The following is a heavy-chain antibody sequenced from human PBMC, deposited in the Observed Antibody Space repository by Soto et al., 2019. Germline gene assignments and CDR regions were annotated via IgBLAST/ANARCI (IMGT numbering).Heavy chain of an antibody. CDR2: IYYSVST. CDR3: ARDLGGWPDY. Sequence: SETLSLTCTVSGGSISSYYWSWIRQPPGKGLEWIGYIYYSVSTNYNPSLKSRVTISVDTSKNQFSLKLSSVTAADTAVYYCARDLGGWPDYWGQGTLVTVSS. CDR1: GGSISSYY. V-gene: IGHV4-59*12. J-gene: IGHJ4*02. D-gene: IGHD2-15*01.